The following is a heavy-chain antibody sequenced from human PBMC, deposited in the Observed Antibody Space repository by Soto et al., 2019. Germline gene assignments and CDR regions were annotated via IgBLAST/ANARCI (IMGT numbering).Heavy chain of an antibody. Sequence: QITLKESGPTLVEPTQTLTLTCTFSGFSLNTNGVGVGWVRQPPEKALEWLALIYWDDDKRYNPSLNSRLTITKDTSKNRVVRTMRNMDPVDTGTYYCAHRPSRGWFDPWGLGTLVTVSS. V-gene: IGHV2-5*02. J-gene: IGHJ5*02. CDR1: GFSLNTNGVG. CDR3: AHRPSRGWFDP. D-gene: IGHD1-26*01. CDR2: IYWDDDK.